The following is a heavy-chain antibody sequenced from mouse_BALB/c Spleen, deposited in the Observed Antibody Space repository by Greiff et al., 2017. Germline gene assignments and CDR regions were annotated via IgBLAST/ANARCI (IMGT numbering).Heavy chain of an antibody. Sequence: QVQLQQSGAELVKPGASVKLSCKASGYTFTSYWMHWVKQRPGQGLEWIGEINPSNGRTNYNEKFKSKATLTVDKSSSTAYMQRSSLTSEESAVYYCGGTVVDAWLAYWGQGTLVTVSA. V-gene: IGHV1S81*02. CDR3: GGTVVDAWLAY. CDR2: INPSNGRT. D-gene: IGHD1-1*01. J-gene: IGHJ3*01. CDR1: GYTFTSYW.